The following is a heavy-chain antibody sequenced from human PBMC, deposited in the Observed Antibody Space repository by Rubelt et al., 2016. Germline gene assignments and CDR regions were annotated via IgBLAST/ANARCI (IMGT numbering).Heavy chain of an antibody. CDR2: ISAYNGNT. Sequence: QVQLVQSGAEVKKPGASVKVSCKASGYTFTSYGISWVRQAPGQGLEWMGWISAYNGNTNYAQKLQGRVNMTTDTSTGTAYMELRSLRSDDTAVYYCARDRIRIAARQGWYFDLWGRGTLVTVSS. CDR3: ARDRIRIAARQGWYFDL. D-gene: IGHD6-6*01. J-gene: IGHJ2*01. V-gene: IGHV1-18*01. CDR1: GYTFTSYG.